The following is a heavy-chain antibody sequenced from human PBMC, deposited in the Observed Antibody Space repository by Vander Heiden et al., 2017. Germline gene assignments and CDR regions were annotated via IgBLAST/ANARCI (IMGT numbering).Heavy chain of an antibody. CDR1: GYTFGTYE. J-gene: IGHJ1*01. V-gene: IGHV1-8*01. Sequence: QVQLVQSGAEVKKPGASVKVSCRASGYTFGTYEINWVRQATGQGLEWMGWMNPNSGKIGYAQKFQGRVTMTRDTSINRAYMELSSLRSEDTAVYYCARGRSDYDGSDYAIIHHWGQGTLVTVSS. CDR3: ARGRSDYDGSDYAIIHH. D-gene: IGHD3-22*01. CDR2: MNPNSGKI.